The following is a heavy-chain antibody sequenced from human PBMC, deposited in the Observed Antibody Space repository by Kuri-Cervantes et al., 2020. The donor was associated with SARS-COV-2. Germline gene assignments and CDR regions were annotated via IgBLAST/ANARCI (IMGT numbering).Heavy chain of an antibody. CDR2: INPNSGGT. CDR3: YCAPKEGFDS. CDR1: GYTFTGYY. J-gene: IGHJ4*02. V-gene: IGHV1-2*02. Sequence: ASVKVSCKASGYTFTGYYMHWVRQAPGQGLEWMGWINPNSGGTNYAQKFQGGVTMTRDTSISTAYMELSRLRSDDTAIYYCYCAPKEGFDSWGQGTLVTVSS. D-gene: IGHD2-21*01.